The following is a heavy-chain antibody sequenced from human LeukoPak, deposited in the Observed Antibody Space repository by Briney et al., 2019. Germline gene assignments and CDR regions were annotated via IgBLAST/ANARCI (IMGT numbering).Heavy chain of an antibody. CDR1: GGSFSGYY. CDR3: ASGDGYNYLRR. V-gene: IGHV4-34*01. Sequence: KPSETLSLTCAVYGGSFSGYYWSWIRQPPGKGLEWIGEINHSGSTNYNPSLKSRVTISVDTSKNQFSLKLSSVTAADTAVYYCASGDGYNYLRRWGQGTLVTVSS. D-gene: IGHD5-24*01. CDR2: INHSGST. J-gene: IGHJ4*02.